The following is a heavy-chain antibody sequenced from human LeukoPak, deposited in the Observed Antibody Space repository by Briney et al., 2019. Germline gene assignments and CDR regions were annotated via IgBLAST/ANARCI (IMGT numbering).Heavy chain of an antibody. Sequence: SETLSLTCTVSGYSISSGHYWGWIRQPPGKGLEWIGYIYYSGSTNYNPSLKSRVTISVDTSKNQFSLKLSSVTAADTAVYYCARGSPRVAFDIWGQGTMVTVSS. J-gene: IGHJ3*02. CDR1: GYSISSGHY. CDR3: ARGSPRVAFDI. V-gene: IGHV4-59*11. CDR2: IYYSGST.